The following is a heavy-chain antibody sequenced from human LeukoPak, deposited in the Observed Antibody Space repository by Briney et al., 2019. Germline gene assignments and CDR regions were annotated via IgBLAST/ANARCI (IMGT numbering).Heavy chain of an antibody. J-gene: IGHJ4*02. CDR3: ARVPAGGGATNY. V-gene: IGHV1-18*01. CDR1: GYTFSSYG. CDR2: ISAYNGNT. Sequence: GASVKVSCKASGYTFSSYGISWVRQAPGQGLEWMGRISAYNGNTNYAQKFQGRVTMTRNTSISTAYMELSSLRSEDTAVYYCARVPAGGGATNYWGQGTLVTVSS. D-gene: IGHD1-26*01.